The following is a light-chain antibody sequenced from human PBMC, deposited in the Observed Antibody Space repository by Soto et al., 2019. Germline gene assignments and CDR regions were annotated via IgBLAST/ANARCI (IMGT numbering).Light chain of an antibody. CDR1: ESVSRG. Sequence: DIQITQSHATLSASVGDRVTITCRASESVSRGLAWYQQKPGRTPKLLIYQASTLETGVPSRFSGSGSGTEFTLTISSLQPDDFATYYCQQYNAYTQAFGQGTKVEIK. CDR3: QQYNAYTQA. V-gene: IGKV1-5*03. CDR2: QAS. J-gene: IGKJ1*01.